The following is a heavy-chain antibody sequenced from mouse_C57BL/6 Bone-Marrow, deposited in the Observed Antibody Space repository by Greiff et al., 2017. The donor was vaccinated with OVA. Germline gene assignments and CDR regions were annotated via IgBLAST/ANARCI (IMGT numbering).Heavy chain of an antibody. J-gene: IGHJ4*01. V-gene: IGHV1-61*01. CDR1: GYTFTSYW. D-gene: IGHD2-12*01. Sequence: QVQLQQPGAELVRPGSSVKLSCKASGYTFTSYWMDWVKQRPGQGLEWIGNIYPSDGETHYNQKFKDKATLAVDTSSSTAYMQLSSLTSEDSAVYYCARFLRKYYDMEYWGQGTAVTVSA. CDR3: ARFLRKYYDMEY. CDR2: IYPSDGET.